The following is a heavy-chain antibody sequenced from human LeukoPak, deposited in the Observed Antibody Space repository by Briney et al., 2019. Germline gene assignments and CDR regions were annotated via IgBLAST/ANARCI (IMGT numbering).Heavy chain of an antibody. CDR2: IIPIFGTA. D-gene: IGHD2-15*01. CDR3: GYCSGGSCYPNYYYYYMDV. CDR1: GGTFSSYA. J-gene: IGHJ6*03. Sequence: SVKVSCKASGGTFSSYAISWVRQAPGQGLEWMGGIIPIFGTANYAQKFQGRVTITADKSTSTAYMELSSLRSEDTAVYYRGYCSGGSCYPNYYYYYMDVWGKGTTVTVSS. V-gene: IGHV1-69*06.